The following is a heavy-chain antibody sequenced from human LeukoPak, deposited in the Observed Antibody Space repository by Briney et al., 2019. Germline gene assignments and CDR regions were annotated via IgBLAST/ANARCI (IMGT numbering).Heavy chain of an antibody. CDR3: AKDLGGTFGVVGGIDF. CDR1: GITFSTYA. CDR2: ISGSSGGT. J-gene: IGHJ4*02. Sequence: PGGSLRLSCAASGITFSTYAMNWVRQAPGKGLEWVSGISGSSGGTYYADPVKGRFTTSRDNSRNALYLQMSSLRADDTAVYYCAKDLGGTFGVVGGIDFWGQGTLVTVSS. V-gene: IGHV3-23*01. D-gene: IGHD3-3*01.